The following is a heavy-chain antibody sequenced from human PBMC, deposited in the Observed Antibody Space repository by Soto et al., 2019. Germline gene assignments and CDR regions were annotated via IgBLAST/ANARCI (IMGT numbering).Heavy chain of an antibody. CDR3: ARDAPRCSGGTCLDY. V-gene: IGHV3-48*02. D-gene: IGHD2-15*01. Sequence: EVQLMESGGGLVQPGGSLRLSCAASGFTFSSFSMRWVRQAPGKGLEWVSYISSSSSTIYYADSVRGRFTISRDNAKNSLYLQMNSLRDEDTAVFYCARDAPRCSGGTCLDYWGQGTLVTVSS. CDR2: ISSSSSTI. CDR1: GFTFSSFS. J-gene: IGHJ4*02.